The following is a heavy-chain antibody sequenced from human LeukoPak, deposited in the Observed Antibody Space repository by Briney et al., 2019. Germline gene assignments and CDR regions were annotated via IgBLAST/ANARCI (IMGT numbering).Heavy chain of an antibody. D-gene: IGHD5-12*01. CDR2: INPNSGGT. V-gene: IGHV1-2*02. CDR3: ASGYSGYDWYY. CDR1: GYTFTGYY. Sequence: ASVKVSCKASGYTFTGYYMHWVRQAPGQGLEWMGWINPNSGGTNYAQKFQGRVTMTRDTPLRPAYMEMSRLRSDDTAVYYCASGYSGYDWYYWGQGTLVTVSS. J-gene: IGHJ4*02.